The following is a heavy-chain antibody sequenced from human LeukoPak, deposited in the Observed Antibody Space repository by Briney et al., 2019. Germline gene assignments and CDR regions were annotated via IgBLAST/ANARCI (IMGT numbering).Heavy chain of an antibody. Sequence: SETLSLTCSVSGGSISTYYWSWIRQPPGKGLEWIGFIHSSGSTNNNPSLKRRVTMSIDKSKNQFSLKVRSVTAADTAVYYCATEHGDNFMDVWGNGTTVTV. D-gene: IGHD4-17*01. CDR1: GGSISTYY. CDR3: ATEHGDNFMDV. CDR2: IHSSGST. V-gene: IGHV4-59*01. J-gene: IGHJ6*03.